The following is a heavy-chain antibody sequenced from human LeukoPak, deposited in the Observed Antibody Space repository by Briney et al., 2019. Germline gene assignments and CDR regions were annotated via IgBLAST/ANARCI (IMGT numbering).Heavy chain of an antibody. CDR2: IAISGTYI. V-gene: IGHV3-21*01. CDR1: GFILSDYN. D-gene: IGHD1-26*01. Sequence: GGSLRLSCAASGFILSDYNMNWVRQAPGKGLEWVSFIAISGTYITYADSVKGRFTISRDNAKNSLYLQMNTLRAEDTAVYYCARDLSATARAYDYWGREPWSPSPQ. J-gene: IGHJ4*02. CDR3: ARDLSATARAYDY.